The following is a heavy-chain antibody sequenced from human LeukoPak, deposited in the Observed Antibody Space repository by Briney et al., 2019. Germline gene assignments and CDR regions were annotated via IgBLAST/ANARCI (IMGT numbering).Heavy chain of an antibody. CDR1: GFLFSDYG. D-gene: IGHD3-10*01. CDR2: VRNDGSDK. V-gene: IGHV3-30*02. J-gene: IGHJ4*02. Sequence: GGSLRLSCAASGFLFSDYGMHWVRQAPGKGREWVSLVRNDGSDKYYADSVKGRFTVSRDNSKNTLYLQMNSLRPEDTAVYYCAKHYYGSGSQKYYFDYWGQGTLVTVSS. CDR3: AKHYYGSGSQKYYFDY.